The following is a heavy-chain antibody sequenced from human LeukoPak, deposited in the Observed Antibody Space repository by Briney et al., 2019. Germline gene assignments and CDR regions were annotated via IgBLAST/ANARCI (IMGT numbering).Heavy chain of an antibody. D-gene: IGHD3-10*01. CDR3: TLIQGWGSGSYYRDF. CDR1: GFSISNDW. J-gene: IGHJ4*02. Sequence: GGSLRLSCAASGFSISNDWMSWVRQAPGKGLEWVARVKSRSAGETTDYAAPVKGRFTISRDDSKNTLHLQMNSLKTEDTAVYYCTLIQGWGSGSYYRDFWGQGTLVTDSS. CDR2: VKSRSAGETT. V-gene: IGHV3-15*01.